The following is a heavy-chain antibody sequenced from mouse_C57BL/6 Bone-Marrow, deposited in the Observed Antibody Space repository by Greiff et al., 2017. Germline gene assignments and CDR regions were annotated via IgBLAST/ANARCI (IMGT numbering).Heavy chain of an antibody. Sequence: EVQLQQSGTVLARPGASVKMSCKTSGYTFTSYWMHWVKQRPGQGLEWIGAIYPGNSDTSYNQKFKGKAKLTAVTSASTAYMQLSSLTDEDSAVXYCTFTAVAGNYFDYWGQGTTLTVSS. V-gene: IGHV1-5*01. CDR2: IYPGNSDT. J-gene: IGHJ2*01. D-gene: IGHD1-1*01. CDR1: GYTFTSYW. CDR3: TFTAVAGNYFDY.